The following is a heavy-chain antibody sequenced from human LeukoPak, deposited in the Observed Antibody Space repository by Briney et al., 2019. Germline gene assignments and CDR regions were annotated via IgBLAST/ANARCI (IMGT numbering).Heavy chain of an antibody. CDR1: GGTFSSYA. Sequence: ASVKVSCKASGGTFSSYAISWVRQAPGQGLEWMGGIIPIFGTANYAQKFQGRVTITADESTSTAYMELSSLRSEDTAVYYCACQQDYYDSSTLPADYWGQGTLATVSS. CDR3: ACQQDYYDSSTLPADY. V-gene: IGHV1-69*13. D-gene: IGHD3-22*01. CDR2: IIPIFGTA. J-gene: IGHJ4*02.